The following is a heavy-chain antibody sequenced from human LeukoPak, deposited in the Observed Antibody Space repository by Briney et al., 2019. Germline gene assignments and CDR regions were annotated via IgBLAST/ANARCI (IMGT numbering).Heavy chain of an antibody. D-gene: IGHD2-15*01. Sequence: TGGSLRLSRAASGFTVSSNYMSWVHQAPGKGLEWVSVIYSGGSTYYADSVKGRFTISRDNSKNTLYLQMNSLRAEDTAVYYCARWNPRSVVAATNWFDPWGQGTLVTVSS. CDR3: ARWNPRSVVAATNWFDP. CDR1: GFTVSSNY. J-gene: IGHJ5*02. CDR2: IYSGGST. V-gene: IGHV3-66*01.